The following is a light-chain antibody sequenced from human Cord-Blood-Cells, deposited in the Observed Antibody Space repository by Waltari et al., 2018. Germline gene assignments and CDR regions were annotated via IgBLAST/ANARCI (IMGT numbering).Light chain of an antibody. V-gene: IGKV1-13*02. CDR2: ESS. J-gene: IGKJ3*01. CDR1: QGISSA. Sequence: AIQLTQSPSSLSASVGDRVTITCRASQGISSALSGYQQKPGKAPKLLIYESSSLESGVPSRFRGSGSGTDFTLTISSLHPEDFATYYCQQFNSYPWTFGPGTKVDIK. CDR3: QQFNSYPWT.